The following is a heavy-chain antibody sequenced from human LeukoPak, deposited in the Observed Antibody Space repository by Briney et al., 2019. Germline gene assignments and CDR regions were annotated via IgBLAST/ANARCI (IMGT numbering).Heavy chain of an antibody. J-gene: IGHJ6*02. CDR1: GFTFKNHA. D-gene: IGHD3-16*01. CDR3: ANPSANWGGPSQYFTMDV. CDR2: ISESGGAS. Sequence: PGGSLRLSCTASGFTFKNHAMSWVRQAPGKGLEWVSGISESGGASFYADSVKGRFTVSRDNSKDTVSLQMNSLRAEDTGVYFCANPSANWGGPSQYFTMDVWGRGTTVTVSS. V-gene: IGHV3-23*01.